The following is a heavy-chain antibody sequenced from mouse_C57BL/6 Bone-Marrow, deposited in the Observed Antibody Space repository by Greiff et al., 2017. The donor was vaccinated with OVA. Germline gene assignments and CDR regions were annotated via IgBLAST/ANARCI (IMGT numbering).Heavy chain of an antibody. CDR1: GYTFTSYG. V-gene: IGHV1-81*01. CDR2: IYPRSGNT. Sequence: QVQLKESGAELARPGASVKLSCKASGYTFTSYGISWVKQRTGQGLEWIGEIYPRSGNTYYNEKFKGKATLTADKSSSTAYMELRSLTSEDSAVYFCARPGYDYLFAYWGQGTLVTVSA. J-gene: IGHJ3*01. CDR3: ARPGYDYLFAY. D-gene: IGHD2-4*01.